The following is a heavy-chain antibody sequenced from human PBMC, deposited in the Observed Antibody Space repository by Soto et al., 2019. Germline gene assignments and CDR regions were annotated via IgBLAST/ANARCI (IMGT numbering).Heavy chain of an antibody. CDR2: ISYDGSNK. Sequence: AGGSLRLSCAAPGFTYRSYGMHWVPPAPGKGLEGVTLISYDGSNKYYVDSVKGRFTISRDNSKNTLYLQMNSLRTEDTAVYYCAKDRGITGNSGYGMDVWGQGTTVTVSS. CDR3: AKDRGITGNSGYGMDV. J-gene: IGHJ6*02. D-gene: IGHD1-20*01. CDR1: GFTYRSYG. V-gene: IGHV3-30*18.